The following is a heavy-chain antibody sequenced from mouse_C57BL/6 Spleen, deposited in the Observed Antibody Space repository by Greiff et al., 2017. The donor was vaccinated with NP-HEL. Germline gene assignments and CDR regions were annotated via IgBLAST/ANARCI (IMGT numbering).Heavy chain of an antibody. D-gene: IGHD3-3*01. CDR2: INPGSGGT. CDR3: ARGGLAYYFDY. V-gene: IGHV1-54*01. CDR1: GYAFTNYL. Sequence: QVQLQQSGAELVRPGTSVKVSCKASGYAFTNYLIEWVKQRPGQGLEWIRVINPGSGGTDYNEKFKGKATLTADKSSSTAYMQLSSLTSEDSAVYFCARGGLAYYFDYWGQGTTLTVSS. J-gene: IGHJ2*01.